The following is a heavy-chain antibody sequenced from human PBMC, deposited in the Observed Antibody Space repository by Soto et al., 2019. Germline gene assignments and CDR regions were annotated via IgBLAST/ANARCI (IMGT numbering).Heavy chain of an antibody. CDR2: IYYTGNT. D-gene: IGHD5-18*01. V-gene: IGHV4-31*03. J-gene: IGHJ4*02. Sequence: SETLSLTCTGSGGSISSGGFFWSWIRQHPGKGLEWIGYIYYTGNTYYNPSLKSRVNISLDASTNQFSLKLSSVTAADTAIYYCARSILSYDDYWGQGTLVTVS. CDR3: ARSILSYDDY. CDR1: GGSISSGGFF.